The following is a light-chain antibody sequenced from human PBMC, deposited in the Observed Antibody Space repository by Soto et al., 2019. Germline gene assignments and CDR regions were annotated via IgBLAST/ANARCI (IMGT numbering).Light chain of an antibody. Sequence: QSALTQPRSVSGSPGQSVTISCTGTSNDFGGYNSVSWYQQHPDKAPKFMIYDVSKRPSGVHDRFSGSKSGNTASLTISGLQAEDEADYYCCSYAGSDTHYVFGTGTKVTVL. J-gene: IGLJ1*01. CDR2: DVS. V-gene: IGLV2-11*01. CDR1: SNDFGGYNS. CDR3: CSYAGSDTHYV.